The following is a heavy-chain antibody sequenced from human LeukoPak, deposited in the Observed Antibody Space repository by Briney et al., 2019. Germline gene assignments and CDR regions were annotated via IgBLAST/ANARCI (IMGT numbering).Heavy chain of an antibody. V-gene: IGHV3-23*01. CDR2: ISGSGGST. CDR1: GFTFSSYA. D-gene: IGHD3-22*01. CDR3: AKDLYYYDSSGYYDY. J-gene: IGHJ4*02. Sequence: GGSLRLSCAASGFTFSSYAMSWVRQAPGKGLEWVSAISGSGGSTYYADSVKGRFTISRDNSKNTLYLQMDSLRAEDTAVYYCAKDLYYYDSSGYYDYWGQGTLVTVSS.